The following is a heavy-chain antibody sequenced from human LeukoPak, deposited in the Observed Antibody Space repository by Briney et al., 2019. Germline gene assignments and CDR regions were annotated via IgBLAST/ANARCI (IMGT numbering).Heavy chain of an antibody. CDR1: GYSFTTFH. J-gene: IGHJ3*02. V-gene: IGHV1-8*03. D-gene: IGHD3/OR15-3a*01. Sequence: GASVKVSCKAAGYSFTTFHINWVRQAPGQGPEWMGWVNPDTGNTGFAQKFQGRVTITQNNSVMTVYMELSSLTSEDTAVYYCARRGLVAGIYDLVYGFDIWGQGTVVTVSS. CDR2: VNPDTGNT. CDR3: ARRGLVAGIYDLVYGFDI.